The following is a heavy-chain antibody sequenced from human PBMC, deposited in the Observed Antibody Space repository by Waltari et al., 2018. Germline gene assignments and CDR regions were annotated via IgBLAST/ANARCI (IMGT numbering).Heavy chain of an antibody. CDR2: INHSGST. CDR1: GGSFSGYY. V-gene: IGHV4-34*01. CDR3: ARGKANCSGGSCYYYYYGMDV. J-gene: IGHJ6*02. D-gene: IGHD2-15*01. Sequence: QVQLQQWGAGLLKPSETLSLTCAVYGGSFSGYYWSWIRQPPGKGLEWIGEINHSGSTNYNPSLKSRVTISVDTSKNQFSLKLSSVTAAATAVYYCARGKANCSGGSCYYYYYGMDVWGQGTTVTVSS.